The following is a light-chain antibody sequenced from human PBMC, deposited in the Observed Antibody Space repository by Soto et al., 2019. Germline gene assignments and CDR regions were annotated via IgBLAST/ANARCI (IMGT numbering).Light chain of an antibody. CDR1: QSVLFRSNNKSY. V-gene: IGKV4-1*01. CDR3: QQYYDTLRT. Sequence: DVVMTQSPDSLAVSLGERATINCRSSQSVLFRSNNKSYLAWYQQKAGQPPKLLISWASSRESGVPDRFSGSGSGTDFTLTISSLQAEDVAGYYCQQYYDTLRTFGHGTKVEIK. CDR2: WAS. J-gene: IGKJ1*01.